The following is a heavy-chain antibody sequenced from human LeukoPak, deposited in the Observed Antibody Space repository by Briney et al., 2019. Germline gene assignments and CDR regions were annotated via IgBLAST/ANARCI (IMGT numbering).Heavy chain of an antibody. Sequence: PSETLSLTCTVSGGYISSSSYYWGWIRQPPGKGLEWIGSIYYSGSTYYNPSLKSRVTISVDTSKNQFSLKLSSVNAADTAVYYCVGDCSSTSCYADRDLRFDPWGQGTLVTVSS. CDR2: IYYSGST. V-gene: IGHV4-39*01. CDR1: GGYISSSSYY. D-gene: IGHD2-2*01. CDR3: VGDCSSTSCYADRDLRFDP. J-gene: IGHJ5*02.